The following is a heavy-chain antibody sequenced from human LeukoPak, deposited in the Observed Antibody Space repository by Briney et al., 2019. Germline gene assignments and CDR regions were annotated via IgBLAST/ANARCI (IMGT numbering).Heavy chain of an antibody. CDR1: GFTFSSYS. CDR2: ISSSSSYI. CDR3: ARDRGRDYYDSSGYSPFDY. Sequence: GGSLRLSCAASGFTFSSYSMNWVRQAPGKGLEWVSSISSSSSYIYYADSVKGRFTISRDNAKNSLYLQMNSLRAEDTAVYYCARDRGRDYYDSSGYSPFDYWGQGTLVTVSS. V-gene: IGHV3-21*01. J-gene: IGHJ4*02. D-gene: IGHD3-22*01.